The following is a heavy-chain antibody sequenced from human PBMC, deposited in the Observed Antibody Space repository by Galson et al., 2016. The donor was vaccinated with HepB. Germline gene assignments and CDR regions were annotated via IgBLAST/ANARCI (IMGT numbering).Heavy chain of an antibody. CDR3: ARGITARAPFDS. D-gene: IGHD1-14*01. J-gene: IGHJ4*02. CDR2: IYAGGST. V-gene: IGHV3-66*01. Sequence: LRLSCAASGFPVSSNYMTWVRQAPGKGLEWISVIYAGGSTYYADSVTGRFIISRDNSKDTVYLQMNSLRVEDTAMYYCARGITARAPFDSWGQGTLVTVSS. CDR1: GFPVSSNY.